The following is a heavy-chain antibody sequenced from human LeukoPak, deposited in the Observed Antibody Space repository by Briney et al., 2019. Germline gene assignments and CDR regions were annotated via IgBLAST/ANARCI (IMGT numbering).Heavy chain of an antibody. Sequence: ASVRVSSKPSGYTFTVYYMHWVRQAPGQGREWMGWINPNSGGTNYAQKFQGRVTMTRDTSISTAYMELSRLRSDDTAVYYCARGRKWEPYGMDVWGQGTTVTVSS. V-gene: IGHV1-2*02. D-gene: IGHD1-26*01. CDR1: GYTFTVYY. CDR2: INPNSGGT. CDR3: ARGRKWEPYGMDV. J-gene: IGHJ6*02.